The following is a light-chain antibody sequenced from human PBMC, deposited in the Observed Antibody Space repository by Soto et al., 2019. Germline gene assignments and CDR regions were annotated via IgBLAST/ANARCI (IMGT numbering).Light chain of an antibody. J-gene: IGLJ2*01. CDR3: GTWDSSLSAVV. CDR1: SSNIGNNY. Sequence: QSVLTRSPSVSAAPGQKVTISCSGSSSNIGNNYVSWYQQLPGTAPKLLIYDNNKRPSGIPDRFSGSKSGTSATLGITGLQTGHEADYYCGTWDSSLSAVVFGGGPKVTVL. V-gene: IGLV1-51*01. CDR2: DNN.